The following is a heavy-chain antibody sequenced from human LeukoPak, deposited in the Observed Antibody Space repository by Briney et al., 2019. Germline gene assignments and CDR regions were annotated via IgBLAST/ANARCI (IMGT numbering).Heavy chain of an antibody. CDR2: ISYDGSNK. CDR1: GFTFSSYA. CDR3: ARGTQDIVVVPAAQTDAFDI. D-gene: IGHD2-2*01. V-gene: IGHV3-30*04. Sequence: GRSLRLSCAASGFTFSSYAIHWVRQAPGKGLEWVAVISYDGSNKYYADSVKGRFTISRDNSKNTLYLQMNSLRAEDTAVYYCARGTQDIVVVPAAQTDAFDIWGQGTMVTVSS. J-gene: IGHJ3*02.